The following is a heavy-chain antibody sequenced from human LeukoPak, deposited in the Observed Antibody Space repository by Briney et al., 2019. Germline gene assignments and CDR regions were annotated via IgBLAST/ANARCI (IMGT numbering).Heavy chain of an antibody. CDR3: ARRGDFWSGSHLYYGMDV. Sequence: SETLSLTCTVSGGSISSYYWSWIRQPPGKGLEWIGYIYYSGGTNYDPSLKSRVTISVDTSKNQFSLKLSSVTAADTAVYYCARRGDFWSGSHLYYGMDVWGQGTTVTVSS. CDR1: GGSISSYY. CDR2: IYYSGGT. J-gene: IGHJ6*02. V-gene: IGHV4-59*01. D-gene: IGHD3-3*01.